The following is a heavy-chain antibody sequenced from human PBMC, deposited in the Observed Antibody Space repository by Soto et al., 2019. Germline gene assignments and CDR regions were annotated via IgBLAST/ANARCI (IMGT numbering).Heavy chain of an antibody. CDR2: IYYSGST. CDR1: GGSISSSSYY. D-gene: IGHD2-2*03. Sequence: SETLSLTCTVSGGSISSSSYYWGWIRQPPGKGLEWIGSIYYSGSTYYNPSLKSRVTISVDTSKNEFSLRLSSVTAADTAVYYCARLNGYCVSTNCHGYYGMDVWGQGTTVTVS. J-gene: IGHJ6*02. V-gene: IGHV4-39*01. CDR3: ARLNGYCVSTNCHGYYGMDV.